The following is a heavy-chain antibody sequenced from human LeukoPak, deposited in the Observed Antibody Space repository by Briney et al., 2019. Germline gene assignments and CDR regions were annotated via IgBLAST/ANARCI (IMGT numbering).Heavy chain of an antibody. J-gene: IGHJ6*02. CDR1: GGSISSYY. CDR2: IYDGGST. D-gene: IGHD5-12*01. CDR3: ARGGSGYDSFYYYGMDV. V-gene: IGHV4-59*01. Sequence: SETLSLTCTVSGGSISSYYWSWIRQPPGKGLEWIGYIYDGGSTNYNPSLKSRVTISVDTSKNQFSLKLSSVTAADTVVYYCARGGSGYDSFYYYGMDVWGQGTTVTVSS.